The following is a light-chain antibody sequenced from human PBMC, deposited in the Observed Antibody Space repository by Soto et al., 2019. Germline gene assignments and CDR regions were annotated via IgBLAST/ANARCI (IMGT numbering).Light chain of an antibody. Sequence: EIVLTQSPGTLSLSPGERATLSCRASQSVSSSSLAWYQQKPGLAPRLLIYGASSRATGIPDRLSGSGSGTDFALTISRLEPEDFAVYYCHYFGSSPPRPFGQGTKVEIK. CDR1: QSVSSSS. V-gene: IGKV3-20*01. CDR3: HYFGSSPPRP. CDR2: GAS. J-gene: IGKJ1*01.